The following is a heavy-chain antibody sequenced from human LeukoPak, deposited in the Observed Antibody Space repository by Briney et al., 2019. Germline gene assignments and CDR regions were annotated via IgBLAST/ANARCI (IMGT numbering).Heavy chain of an antibody. CDR2: INSDGSTT. CDR3: ARGLRNDYGDYGPDY. J-gene: IGHJ4*02. Sequence: GGSLRLSCAASGFTFSSAWMHWVRQAPGKGLVWVSRINSDGSTTSYADSVKGRFTISRGNAKNTLYLQMNSLRAEDTAVYYCARGLRNDYGDYGPDYWGQGTLVTVSS. CDR1: GFTFSSAW. V-gene: IGHV3-74*01. D-gene: IGHD4-17*01.